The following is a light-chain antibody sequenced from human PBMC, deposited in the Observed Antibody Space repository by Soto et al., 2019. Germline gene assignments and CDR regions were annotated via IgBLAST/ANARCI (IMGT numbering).Light chain of an antibody. J-gene: IGLJ1*01. CDR1: SANIGGKS. Sequence: QSVLTQPPSGSAAPGQKFTISFSGSSANIGGKSVCWYQQLPATAPKLLIYDDNKRPYRIPNRFSVSMTGTSATQTITGFKTGDEADYYCGSWDSSVSAYVFGTGTKV. V-gene: IGLV1-51*01. CDR3: GSWDSSVSAYV. CDR2: DDN.